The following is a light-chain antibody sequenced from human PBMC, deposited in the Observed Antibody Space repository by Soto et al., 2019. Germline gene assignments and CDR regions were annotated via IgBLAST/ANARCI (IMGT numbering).Light chain of an antibody. J-gene: IGLJ1*01. CDR1: SSNIGNNY. CDR2: ENN. CDR3: GTWDSCLSAVV. Sequence: QSVLTQPPSVSAAPGQTVTISCSGSSSNIGNNYVSWYQQLPGTAPKLLIYENNKRPSGIPDRFSGSKSGTSATLGIAGLQTGDEADYYCGTWDSCLSAVVFGTGTKLTVL. V-gene: IGLV1-51*02.